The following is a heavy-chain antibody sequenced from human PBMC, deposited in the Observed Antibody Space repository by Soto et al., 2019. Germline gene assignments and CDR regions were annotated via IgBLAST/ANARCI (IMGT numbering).Heavy chain of an antibody. J-gene: IGHJ4*02. CDR1: GGTFSSYA. D-gene: IGHD3-10*01. CDR2: IIPIFGTA. CDR3: ARSYTMVRGVFYYFDY. Sequence: QVQLVQSGAEVKKPGSSVKVSCKASGGTFSSYAISWVRQAPGQGLEWMGGIIPIFGTANYAQKFQGRVTITADESTSTAYMELSSLRSEDTAVFYCARSYTMVRGVFYYFDYWGQGTLVTVSS. V-gene: IGHV1-69*01.